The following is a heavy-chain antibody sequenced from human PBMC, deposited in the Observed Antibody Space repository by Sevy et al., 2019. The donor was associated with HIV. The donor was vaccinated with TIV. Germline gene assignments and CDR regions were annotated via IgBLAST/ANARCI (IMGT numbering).Heavy chain of an antibody. CDR1: GDSMNPYY. V-gene: IGHV4-59*01. Sequence: SETLSLTCTVTGDSMNPYYWAWIRQPPGKSLEWVGYILYSGSTEYSPSLKSRVTMPLDKTTNECSLRLSSVTAADTAVYYWVRLVPGENGFDPWGQGRLVTVSS. J-gene: IGHJ5*02. D-gene: IGHD2-8*02. CDR2: ILYSGST. CDR3: VRLVPGENGFDP.